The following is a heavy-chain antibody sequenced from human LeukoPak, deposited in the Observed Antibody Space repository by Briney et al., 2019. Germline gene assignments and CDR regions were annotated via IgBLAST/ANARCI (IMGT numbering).Heavy chain of an antibody. CDR3: ARLRGGELRYFDWLYEFDY. J-gene: IGHJ4*02. V-gene: IGHV4-59*12. D-gene: IGHD3-9*01. Sequence: EPSETLSLTCTVSGGSISSYYWSWIRQPPGKGLEWIGYIYYSGSTNYNPSLKSRVTISVDTSKNQFSLKLSSVTAADTAVYYCARLRGGELRYFDWLYEFDYWGQGTLVTVSS. CDR1: GGSISSYY. CDR2: IYYSGST.